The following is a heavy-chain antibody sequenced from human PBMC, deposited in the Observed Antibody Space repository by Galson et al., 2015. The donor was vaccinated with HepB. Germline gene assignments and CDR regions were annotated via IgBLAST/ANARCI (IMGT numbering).Heavy chain of an antibody. J-gene: IGHJ4*02. D-gene: IGHD3-16*01. CDR2: ISANNGKT. V-gene: IGHV1-18*01. CDR3: ARGGMYTVGGPYFDY. Sequence: SVKVSCKASGYTFCSYSISWVRQAPGQGLEWMGGISANNGKTNYAQKFQGRVTMTTDTSTRTAYMELRSLRSDDTAVYYCARGGMYTVGGPYFDYWGQGTLVTVSS. CDR1: GYTFCSYS.